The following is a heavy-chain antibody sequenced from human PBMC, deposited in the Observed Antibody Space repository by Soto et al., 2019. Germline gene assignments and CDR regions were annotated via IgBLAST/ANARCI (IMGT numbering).Heavy chain of an antibody. V-gene: IGHV4-39*01. CDR2: IYYTGIT. CDR1: DASISSSSYY. J-gene: IGHJ5*02. Sequence: PSETLSLTCTVSDASISSSSYYWGWIRQPPGQGLQWIGNIYYTGITFYNPSLKSRVTISLDTSKNQFSLKLSSVTAADTAVYYCVDFGDYRLRSWGQGTLLTVSS. CDR3: VDFGDYRLRS. D-gene: IGHD4-17*01.